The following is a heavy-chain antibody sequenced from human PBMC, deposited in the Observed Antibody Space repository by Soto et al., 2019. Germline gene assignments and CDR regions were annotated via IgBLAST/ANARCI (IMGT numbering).Heavy chain of an antibody. CDR2: IKSKTDGGTT. J-gene: IGHJ4*02. Sequence: GGSLRLSCAASGFTFSSYAMSWVRQAPGKGLEWVGRIKSKTDGGTTDYAAPVKGSFTISRDDSKNTLYLQMNSLKTEDTAVYYCTTLYMRITMVRGVIITELIDYWGQGTLVTVSS. CDR3: TTLYMRITMVRGVIITELIDY. CDR1: GFTFSSYA. V-gene: IGHV3-15*01. D-gene: IGHD3-10*01.